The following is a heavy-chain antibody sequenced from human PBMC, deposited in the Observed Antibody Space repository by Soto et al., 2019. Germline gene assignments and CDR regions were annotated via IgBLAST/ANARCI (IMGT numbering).Heavy chain of an antibody. CDR3: ARVVHWYFDL. Sequence: VSLRLSCAASGFTFSSYDMHWVRQATGKGLEWVSAIGTAGDTYYPGSVKGRFTISRENAKSSLYLQMNSLRAGDTAVYYCARVVHWYFDLWGRGTLVTVSS. CDR2: IGTAGDT. CDR1: GFTFSSYD. D-gene: IGHD2-15*01. V-gene: IGHV3-13*01. J-gene: IGHJ2*01.